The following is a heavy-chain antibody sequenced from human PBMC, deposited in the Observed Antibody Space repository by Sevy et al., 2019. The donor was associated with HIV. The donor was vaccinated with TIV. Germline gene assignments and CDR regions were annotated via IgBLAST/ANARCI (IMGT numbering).Heavy chain of an antibody. V-gene: IGHV3-72*01. CDR2: TRNKANSYNT. D-gene: IGHD3-22*01. J-gene: IGHJ4*02. Sequence: GGSLRLSCAASGFTFSDHYMDWVRQAPGKGLEWVGRTRNKANSYNTEYAASVKGRFTISRDDSKNSLYLQMNSLKTEDTAVYYCAREAYYYDSSGYQLDYWGQGTLVTVSS. CDR3: AREAYYYDSSGYQLDY. CDR1: GFTFSDHY.